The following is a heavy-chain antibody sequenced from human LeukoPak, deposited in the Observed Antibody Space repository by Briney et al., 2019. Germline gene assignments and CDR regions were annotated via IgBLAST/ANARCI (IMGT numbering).Heavy chain of an antibody. V-gene: IGHV1-18*01. J-gene: IGHJ4*02. Sequence: ASVKVSCKASGYTFTSYGISWVRQAPGQGLEWMGWISAYNGNTNYAQKLQGRVTMTTDTSTSTAYMELRSLRSVDTAVYYCARASRYYDSSGYRDDYWGQGTLVTVSS. D-gene: IGHD3-22*01. CDR1: GYTFTSYG. CDR2: ISAYNGNT. CDR3: ARASRYYDSSGYRDDY.